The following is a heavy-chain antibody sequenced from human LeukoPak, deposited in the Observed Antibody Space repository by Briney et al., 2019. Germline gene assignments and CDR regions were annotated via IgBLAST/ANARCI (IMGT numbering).Heavy chain of an antibody. CDR1: GYTFTSYG. J-gene: IGHJ4*02. V-gene: IGHV1-18*01. Sequence: AASVKCSCKAAGYTFTSYGISWVRQAPGQLVEWIPWISAYNGNTNYAQKLQGRVTMTTDTSTSTGYMELRSLRSDDSAVYYCARIPNSYDYVWGSYRYQLDYWGQGTLVTVSS. CDR2: ISAYNGNT. D-gene: IGHD3-16*02. CDR3: ARIPNSYDYVWGSYRYQLDY.